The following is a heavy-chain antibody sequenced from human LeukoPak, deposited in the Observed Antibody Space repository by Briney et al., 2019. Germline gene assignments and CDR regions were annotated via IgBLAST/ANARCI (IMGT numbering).Heavy chain of an antibody. D-gene: IGHD3-22*01. CDR2: IGSYAGDT. CDR1: TSY. J-gene: IGHJ5*01. V-gene: IGHV1-18*01. Sequence: ASVKVSYKATSYISWVRQAPGQGLEWMGWIGSYAGDTYYARKFQGRVTVTTDTSSSTAYMELRSLRSDDTAVYYCARDFWNFDDSRGYYRDFDSWGQGTLVTVSS. CDR3: ARDFWNFDDSRGYYRDFDS.